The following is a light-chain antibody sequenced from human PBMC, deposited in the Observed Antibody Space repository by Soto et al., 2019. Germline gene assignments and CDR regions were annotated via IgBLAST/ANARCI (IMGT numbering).Light chain of an antibody. V-gene: IGKV4-1*01. Sequence: DIVMTQSPDSLSVALGERATINCKSSQSVLYSSNNKNYLACYQQKPGQPPKLLIYWASTRDSGVPDRFSGSGSGTDFTLTISSLQAEAVAVYYCQQYYSTPLTFGGGTKVEIK. CDR1: QSVLYSSNNKNY. CDR2: WAS. J-gene: IGKJ4*01. CDR3: QQYYSTPLT.